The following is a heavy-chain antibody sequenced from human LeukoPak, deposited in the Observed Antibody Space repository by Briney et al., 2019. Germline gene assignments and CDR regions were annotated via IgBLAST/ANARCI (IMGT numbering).Heavy chain of an antibody. CDR3: ARGQIGHGWFDP. V-gene: IGHV1-69*13. CDR1: GYTFTSYD. CDR2: IIPIFGTA. J-gene: IGHJ5*02. Sequence: SVKVSCKASGYTFTSYDINWVRQAPGQGLEWMGGIIPIFGTANYAQKFQGRVTITADESTSTAYMELSSLRSEDTAVYYCARGQIGHGWFDPWGQGTLVTVSS.